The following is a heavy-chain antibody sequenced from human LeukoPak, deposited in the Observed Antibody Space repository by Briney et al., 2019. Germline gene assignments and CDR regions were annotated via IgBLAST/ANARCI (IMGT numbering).Heavy chain of an antibody. CDR3: ARDTDNWNDGNWFDP. CDR1: GGTFSSYA. D-gene: IGHD1-1*01. Sequence: SVKVSCKASGGTFSSYAISWVRQAPGQGLEWMGGIIPIFDTANYAQKFQGGVTITADESTSTAYMELSSLRSEDTAVYYCARDTDNWNDGNWFDPWGQGTLVTVSS. J-gene: IGHJ5*02. CDR2: IIPIFDTA. V-gene: IGHV1-69*01.